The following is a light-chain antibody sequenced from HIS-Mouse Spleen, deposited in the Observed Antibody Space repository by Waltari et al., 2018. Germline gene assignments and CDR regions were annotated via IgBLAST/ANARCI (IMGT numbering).Light chain of an antibody. J-gene: IGKJ2*01. CDR3: QQYNNWPPYT. Sequence: EIVMTQSPATLSVSTGERDTLSCRASQSVSSNLAWYQQNPGQAPRPLIYGAPTRATGIPARFSGSRSGTEFTLTISSMQSEDFAVYYCQQYNNWPPYTFGQGTKLEIK. CDR1: QSVSSN. V-gene: IGKV3-15*01. CDR2: GAP.